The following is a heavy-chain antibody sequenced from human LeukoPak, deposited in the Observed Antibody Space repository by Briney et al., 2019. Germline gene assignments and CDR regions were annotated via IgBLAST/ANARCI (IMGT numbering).Heavy chain of an antibody. Sequence: PGGSLRLSCAASGFTFSSYSMNWVRQAPGKGLEWVSSISRSGSTKYYADSVKGRFTISRDNAKNSLYLQMNSLRAEDTAVYYCARGYSSSWHHYYYYMDVWGKGTTVTVSS. J-gene: IGHJ6*03. CDR2: ISRSGSTK. CDR3: ARGYSSSWHHYYYYMDV. D-gene: IGHD6-13*01. V-gene: IGHV3-48*04. CDR1: GFTFSSYS.